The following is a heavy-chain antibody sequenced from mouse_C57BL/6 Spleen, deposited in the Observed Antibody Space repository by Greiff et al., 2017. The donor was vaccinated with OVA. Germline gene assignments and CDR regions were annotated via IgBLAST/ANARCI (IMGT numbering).Heavy chain of an antibody. CDR1: GYTFTSYW. CDR3: ARGGTGPAQDYFDY. V-gene: IGHV1-69*01. D-gene: IGHD3-2*02. J-gene: IGHJ2*01. CDR2: IDPSDSYT. Sequence: QVQLQQPGAELVMPGASVKLSCKASGYTFTSYWMHWVKQRPGQGLEWIGEIDPSDSYTNYNQKFKGKSTLTVDKSSSTAYMQLSSLTAEDSAVYYCARGGTGPAQDYFDYWGQGTTRTVSS.